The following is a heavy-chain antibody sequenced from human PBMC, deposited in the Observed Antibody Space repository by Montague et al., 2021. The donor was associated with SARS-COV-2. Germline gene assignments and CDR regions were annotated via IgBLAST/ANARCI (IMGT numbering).Heavy chain of an antibody. CDR2: INNNGST. Sequence: SETLSLTCAVYGGSFIGYYWCWIRKPQGPGLERIGVINNNGSTNYNHYLKSQSSISVYTAKNQFSLKLRSVTAADTAVYYCARAIVVVTVIMVVMTGVEYYFDVWGQGTLVTVSS. J-gene: IGHJ4*02. D-gene: IGHD3-22*01. CDR3: ARAIVVVTVIMVVMTGVEYYFDV. V-gene: IGHV4-34*01. CDR1: GGSFIGYY.